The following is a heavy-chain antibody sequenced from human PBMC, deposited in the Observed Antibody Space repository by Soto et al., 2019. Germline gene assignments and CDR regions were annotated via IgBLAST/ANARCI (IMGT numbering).Heavy chain of an antibody. CDR1: GGSISSYY. J-gene: IGHJ6*03. CDR2: IYYSGST. CDR3: ARQGPRIAARRPRDYYYYMDV. Sequence: SETLSLTCTVSGGSISSYYWSWIRQPPGKGLEWIGYIYYSGSTNYNPSLKSRVTISVDTSKNQFSLKLSSVTAADTAVYYCARQGPRIAARRPRDYYYYMDVWGKGTTVTVSS. V-gene: IGHV4-59*08. D-gene: IGHD6-6*01.